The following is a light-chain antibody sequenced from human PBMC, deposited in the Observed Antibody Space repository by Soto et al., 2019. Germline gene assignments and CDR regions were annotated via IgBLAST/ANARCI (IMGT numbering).Light chain of an antibody. V-gene: IGLV2-23*01. Sequence: QSALTQPASVSGSPGQSITISCTGTSSDVGNYNLVSWYQQHPGKAPKLMIYEGNKRPSGVSNRFSGSKSGNPASPTISGLQADDESEYYCCSYAGSSIYYVFGTGTKVTVL. CDR2: EGN. CDR1: SSDVGNYNL. J-gene: IGLJ1*01. CDR3: CSYAGSSIYYV.